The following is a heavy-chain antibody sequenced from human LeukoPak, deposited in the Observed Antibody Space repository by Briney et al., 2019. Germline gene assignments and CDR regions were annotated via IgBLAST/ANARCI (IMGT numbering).Heavy chain of an antibody. V-gene: IGHV1-18*01. CDR1: GYTFTSYG. CDR2: ISAYNGKT. D-gene: IGHD3-22*01. Sequence: ASVKVSCMASGYTFTSYGISWVRQAPGQGLVWMGWISAYNGKTNYALNLQGRVAMTIDTSTSTAYMELRSLRSDDTAVYYCARGYYYDSSGYYYDYFDYWGKGTLVTVSS. CDR3: ARGYYYDSSGYYYDYFDY. J-gene: IGHJ4*02.